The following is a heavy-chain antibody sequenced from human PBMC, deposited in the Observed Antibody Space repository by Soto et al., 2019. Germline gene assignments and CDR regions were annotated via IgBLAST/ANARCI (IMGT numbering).Heavy chain of an antibody. J-gene: IGHJ5*02. V-gene: IGHV4-34*01. CDR2: INHSGST. CDR1: GGSFSGYY. Sequence: PSETLSLTCAAYGGSFSGYYWTWIRQPPGKGLEWIGEINHSGSTNYNPSLKSRVTISVDTSKNQFSLKLSSVTAADTAVYYCARGNQYYYGSGSYYNNWFDPWGQGTLVTVSS. CDR3: ARGNQYYYGSGSYYNNWFDP. D-gene: IGHD3-10*01.